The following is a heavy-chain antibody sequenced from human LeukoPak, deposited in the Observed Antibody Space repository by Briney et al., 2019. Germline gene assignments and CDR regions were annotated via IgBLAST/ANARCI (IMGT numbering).Heavy chain of an antibody. CDR3: AKVSLNMVNDAFDI. J-gene: IGHJ3*02. V-gene: IGHV3-30*02. CDR2: IRYDGSRK. D-gene: IGHD4/OR15-4a*01. CDR1: GFIFSSYG. Sequence: PGGSLRLSCAASGFIFSSYGMHWVRQAPDKGLEWVAFIRYDGSRKYYADSVKGRFTISRDNSKNTLYLQMNGLRAEDKAMYYCAKVSLNMVNDAFDIWGQGTMVSVSS.